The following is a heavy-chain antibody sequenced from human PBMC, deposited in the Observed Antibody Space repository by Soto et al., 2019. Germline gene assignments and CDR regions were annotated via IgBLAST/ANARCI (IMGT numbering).Heavy chain of an antibody. Sequence: QVQLVQSGAEVKTPGSSVRVSCKASGGTLRNNAITWVRQAPGQGLEWMGEIIPIFGTTKFAEKFQGRVSITADTSTNTLYMDLSSLTSEDTAVYYCARAPGYTGYANRERFDPWGQGSLVTVSS. CDR3: ARAPGYTGYANRERFDP. V-gene: IGHV1-69*06. CDR1: GGTLRNNA. D-gene: IGHD5-12*01. J-gene: IGHJ5*02. CDR2: IIPIFGTT.